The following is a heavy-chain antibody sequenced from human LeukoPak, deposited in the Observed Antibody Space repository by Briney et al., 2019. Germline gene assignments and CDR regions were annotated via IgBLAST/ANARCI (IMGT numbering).Heavy chain of an antibody. Sequence: GASVKVSCKASGYTFTSYAMNWVRQAPGQGLQWMGWINTNTGNPTYAQGFTGRFVFSLDTSVSTTYLQISSLKAEDTAVYYCARLGAPLYYYYMDVWGKGTTVTVSS. CDR1: GYTFTSYA. J-gene: IGHJ6*03. V-gene: IGHV7-4-1*02. D-gene: IGHD3-16*01. CDR2: INTNTGNP. CDR3: ARLGAPLYYYYMDV.